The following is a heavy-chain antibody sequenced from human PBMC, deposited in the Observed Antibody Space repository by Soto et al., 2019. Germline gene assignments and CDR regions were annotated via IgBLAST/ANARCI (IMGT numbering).Heavy chain of an antibody. V-gene: IGHV3-23*01. J-gene: IGHJ4*02. CDR3: AKDYTVAADPSSVILFDY. D-gene: IGHD2-15*01. Sequence: GGSLRLSCAASGFTFNHYAMSWVRQAPGKGLEWVSIIIANGGTFYADSVKGRFTISRDDSKNTVYLQMSSLRVEDTAIYYCAKDYTVAADPSSVILFDYWGQGALVTVSS. CDR2: IIANGGT. CDR1: GFTFNHYA.